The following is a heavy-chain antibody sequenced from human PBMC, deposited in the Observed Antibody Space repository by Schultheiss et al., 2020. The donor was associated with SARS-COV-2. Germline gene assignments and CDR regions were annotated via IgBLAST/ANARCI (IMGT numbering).Heavy chain of an antibody. Sequence: SETLSLTCTVSGGSISSSSYYWGWIRQPPGKGLEWIGYIYYSGSTNYNPSLKSRVTISVDTSRNQFSLKLSSVTAADTAVYYCARGYSSSWYYGTWDYWGQGTLVTVSS. D-gene: IGHD6-13*01. CDR3: ARGYSSSWYYGTWDY. CDR2: IYYSGST. V-gene: IGHV4-39*07. J-gene: IGHJ4*02. CDR1: GGSISSSSYY.